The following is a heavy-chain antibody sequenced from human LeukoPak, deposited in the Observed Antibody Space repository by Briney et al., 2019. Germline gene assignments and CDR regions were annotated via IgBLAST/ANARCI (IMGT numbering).Heavy chain of an antibody. CDR3: ARSATSIAVETYYYYYGMDV. V-gene: IGHV3-53*01. CDR2: IYSGGST. Sequence: GGSLRLSCAASGFTVSSNYMSWVRQAPGKGLEWVSVIYSGGSTYYADSVKGRFTISRDNSKNTLYLQMNSLRAEDTAVYYCARSATSIAVETYYYYYGMDVWGQGTTVTVSS. J-gene: IGHJ6*02. CDR1: GFTVSSNY. D-gene: IGHD6-6*01.